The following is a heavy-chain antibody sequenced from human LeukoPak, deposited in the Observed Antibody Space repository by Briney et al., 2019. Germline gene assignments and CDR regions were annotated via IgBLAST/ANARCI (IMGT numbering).Heavy chain of an antibody. CDR1: GFTVSSNY. Sequence: GGSLGLSCAASGFTVSSNYMSWIRQAPGKGLEWVSYISSSGSTIYYADSVKGRFTISRDNAKNSLYLQMNSLRAEDTAVYYCATRKLAPYYWGQGTLVTVSS. V-gene: IGHV3-11*04. CDR2: ISSSGSTI. CDR3: ATRKLAPYY. J-gene: IGHJ4*02.